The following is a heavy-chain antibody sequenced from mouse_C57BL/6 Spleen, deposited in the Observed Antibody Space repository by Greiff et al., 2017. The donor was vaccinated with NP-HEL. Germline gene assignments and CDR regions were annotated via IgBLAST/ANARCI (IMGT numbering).Heavy chain of an antibody. V-gene: IGHV1-64*01. CDR2: IHPNSGSN. CDR3: ARSYSNYSWFAY. Sequence: QVQLQQPGAELVKPGASVKLSCKASGYTFTSYWMHWVKQRPGQGLEWIGMIHPNSGSNNYNEKLKNKATLTVDKSSSTAYMQLRSLTSEDSSVYYCARSYSNYSWFAYWGQGTLVTVSA. CDR1: GYTFTSYW. D-gene: IGHD2-5*01. J-gene: IGHJ3*01.